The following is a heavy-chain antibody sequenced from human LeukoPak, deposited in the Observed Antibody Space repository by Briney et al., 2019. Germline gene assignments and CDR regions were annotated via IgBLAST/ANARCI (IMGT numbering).Heavy chain of an antibody. J-gene: IGHJ4*02. V-gene: IGHV4-59*01. D-gene: IGHD2-15*01. CDR1: GGSISSYY. Sequence: ASETLSLTCTVSGGSISSYYWSWIRQPPRKGLEWIGYIYYSGSTNYNPSLKSRVTISVDTSKNQFSLKLSSVTAADTAVYYCARGLLHCSGGSCYYGFDYWGQGTLVTVSS. CDR2: IYYSGST. CDR3: ARGLLHCSGGSCYYGFDY.